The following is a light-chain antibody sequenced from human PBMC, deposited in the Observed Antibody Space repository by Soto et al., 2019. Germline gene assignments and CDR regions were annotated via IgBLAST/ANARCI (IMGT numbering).Light chain of an antibody. CDR3: HQYDNWPPEYT. CDR1: QSVSID. Sequence: EIVMTQSPATLSVSPGERATLSCRASQSVSIDLAWYQHTPGQAPRLLIYGASTGATGIPARFSGSGSGTEFTLTISGLQSEDFVLYYCHQYDNWPPEYTFGQGTRLEIK. V-gene: IGKV3-15*01. J-gene: IGKJ5*01. CDR2: GAS.